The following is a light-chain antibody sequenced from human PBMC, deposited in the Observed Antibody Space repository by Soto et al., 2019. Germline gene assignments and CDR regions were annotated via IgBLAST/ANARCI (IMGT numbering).Light chain of an antibody. V-gene: IGLV2-8*01. J-gene: IGLJ2*01. CDR1: SSDVGGNNY. CDR2: EVT. Sequence: QSVLTQPPSASGSHGQSVAISCTGTSSDVGGNNYVSWYQQHPGKAPKLMVYEVTKRPSGVPDRFSGSKSGNTASLTVSGLQAEDEADYYCSSYAGSNNVIFGGGTKLTVL. CDR3: SSYAGSNNVI.